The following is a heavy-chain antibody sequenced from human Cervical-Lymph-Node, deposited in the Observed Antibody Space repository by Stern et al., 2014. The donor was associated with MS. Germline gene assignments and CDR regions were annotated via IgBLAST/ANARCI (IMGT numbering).Heavy chain of an antibody. CDR3: GREVALTAGLLGF. D-gene: IGHD3-22*01. J-gene: IGHJ4*02. CDR1: GYSFSSYW. Sequence: VQLVESEAEVKKPGESLKIACKGYGYSFSSYWIAWVRQMPGIGLEWMGMIFPSDSDTRYSPSFEGQVTISVDKPTSTAYLHWRSLKASDTARYFCGREVALTAGLLGFWGQGTQVIVS. V-gene: IGHV5-51*01. CDR2: IFPSDSDT.